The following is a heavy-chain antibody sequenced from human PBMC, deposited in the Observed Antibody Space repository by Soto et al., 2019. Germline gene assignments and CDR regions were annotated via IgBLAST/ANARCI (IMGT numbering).Heavy chain of an antibody. D-gene: IGHD2-21*01. Sequence: GESLKLSCKGSGYTFSSYWIGWVRQMPGKGLEWMGIIYPDDSDTKYSPSFQGQVTISADKSISTAYLQWTSLKASDNAIKYXXXXLXYSPVWFDSWGQGTLVTVSS. CDR1: GYTFSSYW. CDR3: XXXLXYSPVWFDS. V-gene: IGHV5-51*01. J-gene: IGHJ5*01. CDR2: IYPDDSDT.